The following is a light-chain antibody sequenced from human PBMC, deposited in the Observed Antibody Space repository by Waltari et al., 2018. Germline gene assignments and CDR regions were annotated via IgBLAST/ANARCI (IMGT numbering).Light chain of an antibody. CDR3: QQYNSYSPWT. J-gene: IGKJ1*01. Sequence: DIQMTHSPSTLSASVGDRVPITCRASQSISSWLAWYQQKPGKAPKLLIYKASSLESGVPSRFSGSGSGTEFTLTISSLQPDDFATYYCQQYNSYSPWTFGQGTKVEIK. CDR1: QSISSW. CDR2: KAS. V-gene: IGKV1-5*03.